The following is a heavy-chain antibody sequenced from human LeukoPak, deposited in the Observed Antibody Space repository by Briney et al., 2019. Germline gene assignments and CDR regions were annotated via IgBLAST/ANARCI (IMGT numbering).Heavy chain of an antibody. CDR1: GFTFSSYE. Sequence: GGSLRLSCAASGFTFSSYEMNWVRQAPGKGLEWVSYISSSGSTIHYADSVKGRFTISRDNAKNSLYLQMNSLRAEDTAVYYCARGYMTTVTPFDYWGQGTLVTVSS. V-gene: IGHV3-48*03. CDR3: ARGYMTTVTPFDY. CDR2: ISSSGSTI. J-gene: IGHJ4*02. D-gene: IGHD4-17*01.